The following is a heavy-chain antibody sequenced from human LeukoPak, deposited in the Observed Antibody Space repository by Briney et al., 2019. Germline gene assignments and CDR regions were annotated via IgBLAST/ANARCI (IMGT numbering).Heavy chain of an antibody. J-gene: IGHJ6*02. CDR1: GVSFSGYY. Sequence: SETLSLTCAVYGVSFSGYYWSWIRQPPGKGLEWIGEINHSGSTNYNPSLKSRVTISVDTSKNQFSLKLSSVTAADTAVYYCTSRTYYYGMDVWAKGPRSPSP. CDR2: INHSGST. D-gene: IGHD2-2*01. CDR3: TSRTYYYGMDV. V-gene: IGHV4-34*01.